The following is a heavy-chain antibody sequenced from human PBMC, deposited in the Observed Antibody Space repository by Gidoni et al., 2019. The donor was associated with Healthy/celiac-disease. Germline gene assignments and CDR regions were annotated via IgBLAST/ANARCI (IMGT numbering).Heavy chain of an antibody. CDR1: GLTFDDYT. CDR3: AKAIVATMEIDY. Sequence: EVQLVESGGVVVQPGGSLRLSCAASGLTFDDYTMHWVRQAPGKGLEWVSLISWDGGSTYYADSVKGRFTISRDNSKNSLYLQMNSLRTEDTALYYCAKAIVATMEIDYWGQGTLVTVSS. D-gene: IGHD5-12*01. V-gene: IGHV3-43*01. J-gene: IGHJ4*02. CDR2: ISWDGGST.